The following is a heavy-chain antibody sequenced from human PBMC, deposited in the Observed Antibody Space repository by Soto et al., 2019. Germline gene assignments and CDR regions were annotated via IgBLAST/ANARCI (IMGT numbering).Heavy chain of an antibody. CDR3: AKVRAYSCDSIGHLDY. CDR1: GFTFSSYA. CDR2: ISAGGDSR. D-gene: IGHD3-22*01. V-gene: IGHV3-23*01. Sequence: GGSLRLSCAASGFTFSSYAMSWVRQGPGKGLEWVSGISAGGDSRYYADPVKGRFTISRDNSKNTLYLQMNGLRAKDTAVYYCAKVRAYSCDSIGHLDYWGQGTLVTVSS. J-gene: IGHJ4*02.